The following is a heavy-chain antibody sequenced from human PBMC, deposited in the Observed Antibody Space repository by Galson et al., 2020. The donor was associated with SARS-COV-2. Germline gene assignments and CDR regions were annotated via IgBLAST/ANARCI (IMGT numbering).Heavy chain of an antibody. J-gene: IGHJ4*02. Sequence: ASVKVSCKVSGYTLTELSMHWVRQAPGKGLEWMGGFDPEDGETIYAQKFQGRVTMTEDTSTDTAYMELSSLRSEDTAVYYCATAGRTYDFWSGHDYWGKGTLVTVSS. CDR2: FDPEDGET. CDR3: ATAGRTYDFWSGHDY. V-gene: IGHV1-24*01. CDR1: GYTLTELS. D-gene: IGHD3-3*01.